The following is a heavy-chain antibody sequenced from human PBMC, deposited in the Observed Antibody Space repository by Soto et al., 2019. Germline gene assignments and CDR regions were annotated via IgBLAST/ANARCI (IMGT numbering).Heavy chain of an antibody. D-gene: IGHD6-6*01. CDR1: GGSFSGYY. J-gene: IGHJ4*02. Sequence: SETLSLTCAVYGGSFSGYYWSWIRQPPGKGLEWIGEINHSGSTNYNPSLKSRVTISVDTSKNQFSLKLSSVTAADTAVYYCARVRIYRAARDIIDYWGQGTLVTVSS. CDR3: ARVRIYRAARDIIDY. V-gene: IGHV4-34*01. CDR2: INHSGST.